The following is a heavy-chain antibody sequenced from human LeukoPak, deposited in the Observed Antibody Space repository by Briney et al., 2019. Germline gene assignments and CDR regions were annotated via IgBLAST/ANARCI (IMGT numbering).Heavy chain of an antibody. V-gene: IGHV3-21*01. CDR2: ISTSSSYI. J-gene: IGHJ4*02. CDR1: GFTFSSYG. CDR3: ARGDSNYGGGLDY. D-gene: IGHD4-11*01. Sequence: GGSLRLSCAASGFTFSSYGMHWVRQAPGKGLEWVSSISTSSSYIYYADSVKGRFTISRDNAKNSLYLQMNSLRAEDTALYYCARGDSNYGGGLDYWGQGTLVTVSS.